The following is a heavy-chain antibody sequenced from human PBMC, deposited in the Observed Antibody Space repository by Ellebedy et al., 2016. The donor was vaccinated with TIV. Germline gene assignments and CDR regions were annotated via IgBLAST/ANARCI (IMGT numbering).Heavy chain of an antibody. V-gene: IGHV3-74*01. CDR1: GFTFNNYW. CDR3: ARSGRERRSWYFDL. J-gene: IGHJ2*01. Sequence: PGGSLRLSCAASGFTFNNYWMHWVRHVPGKGLVWVSRINSDGTTTCYADSVKGRFTISRDNAKNTLYLQMRSLRAEDTAVYYCARSGRERRSWYFDLWGRGTLVTVFS. CDR2: INSDGTTT. D-gene: IGHD1-1*01.